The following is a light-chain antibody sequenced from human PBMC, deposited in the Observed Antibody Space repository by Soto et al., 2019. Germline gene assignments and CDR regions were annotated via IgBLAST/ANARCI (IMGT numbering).Light chain of an antibody. J-gene: IGLJ3*02. Sequence: QSVLTQTPSTSGTPGQTVTISCSGRSSNIGKNAVNSYRHLPGTAPNLLIYMNNERPSEVPDRISGSKSGTSASLAISGLRSEDEADYYCAVRDDSVNGWVFGGGTKLTVL. CDR3: AVRDDSVNGWV. CDR1: SSNIGKNA. V-gene: IGLV1-44*01. CDR2: MNN.